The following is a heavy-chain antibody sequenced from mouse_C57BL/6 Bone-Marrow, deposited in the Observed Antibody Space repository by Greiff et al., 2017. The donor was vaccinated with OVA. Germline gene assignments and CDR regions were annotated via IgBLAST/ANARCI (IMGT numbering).Heavy chain of an antibody. CDR3: ARDPLLYGSSLRWYFDV. D-gene: IGHD1-1*01. J-gene: IGHJ1*03. CDR1: GFTFSSYA. Sequence: EVMLVESGGGLVKPGGSLKLSCAASGFTFSSYAMSWVRQTPEKRLEWVATISDGGSYTYYPDNVKGRFTISRDNAKNNLYLQMSHLKSEDTAMYYCARDPLLYGSSLRWYFDVWGTGTTVTVSS. V-gene: IGHV5-4*01. CDR2: ISDGGSYT.